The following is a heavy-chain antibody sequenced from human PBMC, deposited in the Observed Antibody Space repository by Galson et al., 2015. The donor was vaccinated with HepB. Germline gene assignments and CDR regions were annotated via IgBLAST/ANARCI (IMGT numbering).Heavy chain of an antibody. CDR1: GFTFSNYW. J-gene: IGHJ4*02. CDR3: ARIAVTTSSRLDY. D-gene: IGHD4-17*01. CDR2: IKQDVSEK. V-gene: IGHV3-7*03. Sequence: SLRLSCAASGFTFSNYWMSWVRQAPGKGLEWVANIKQDVSEKYYVDSVKGRFTISRDNAKSSLYLQMNSLRAEDTAVYYCARIAVTTSSRLDYWGQGTLVTVSS.